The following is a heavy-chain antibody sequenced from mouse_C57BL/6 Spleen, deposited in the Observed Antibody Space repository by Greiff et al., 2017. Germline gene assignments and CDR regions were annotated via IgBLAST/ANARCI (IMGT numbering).Heavy chain of an antibody. Sequence: DVKLQESGPGLVKPSQSLSLTCSVTGYSITSGYYWNWIRQFPGNKLEWMGYISYDGSNNYNPALKNRISITRDPSKNQFFLKLNSVTTEDTATYSWARDRGRYYFDDWGQGTTLAVAS. CDR2: ISYDGSN. CDR3: ARDRGRYYFDD. D-gene: IGHD1-1*02. J-gene: IGHJ2*01. CDR1: GYSITSGYY. V-gene: IGHV3-6*01.